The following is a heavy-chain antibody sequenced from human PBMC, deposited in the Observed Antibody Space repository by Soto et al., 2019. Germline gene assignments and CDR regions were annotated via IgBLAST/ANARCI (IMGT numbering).Heavy chain of an antibody. CDR1: GFTFSSYS. Sequence: PGGSLRLSCAASGFTFSSYSMNWVRQAPGKGLEWVSSISSSSSYIYYADSVKGRFTISRDNAKNSLYLQMNSLRAVDTAVYYCAFSGYYYGSGSYSSGMDVWGQGTTVTVSS. V-gene: IGHV3-21*01. D-gene: IGHD3-10*01. J-gene: IGHJ6*02. CDR2: ISSSSSYI. CDR3: AFSGYYYGSGSYSSGMDV.